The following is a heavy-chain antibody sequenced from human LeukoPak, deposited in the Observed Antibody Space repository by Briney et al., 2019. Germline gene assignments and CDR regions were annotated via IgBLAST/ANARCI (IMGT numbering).Heavy chain of an antibody. CDR2: IVVGSGNT. Sequence: GASVKVSCKASGYTFTSYAMNWVRQARGQRLEWIGWIVVGSGNTNYAQKFQERVTITRDMSTSTAYMELSSLGSEDTAVYYCAAIDFWSGRNGDAFDIWGQGTMVTVSS. V-gene: IGHV1-58*02. J-gene: IGHJ3*02. D-gene: IGHD3-3*01. CDR3: AAIDFWSGRNGDAFDI. CDR1: GYTFTSYA.